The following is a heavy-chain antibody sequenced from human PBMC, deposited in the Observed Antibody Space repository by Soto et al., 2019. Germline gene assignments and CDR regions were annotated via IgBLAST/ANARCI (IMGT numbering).Heavy chain of an antibody. Sequence: SETLSLTCTVSGGSISSGDYYWSWIRQPPGKGLEWIGYIYYSGSTYYNPSLKSRVTISVDTSKNQFSLKLSSVTAADTAVYYCARDGRYYDFWSGYYNFWGYYGMDVWGQGITVTVSS. CDR1: GGSISSGDYY. CDR3: ARDGRYYDFWSGYYNFWGYYGMDV. J-gene: IGHJ6*02. V-gene: IGHV4-30-4*01. CDR2: IYYSGST. D-gene: IGHD3-3*01.